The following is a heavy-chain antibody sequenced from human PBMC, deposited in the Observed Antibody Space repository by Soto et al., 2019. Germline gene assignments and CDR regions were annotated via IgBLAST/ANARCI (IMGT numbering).Heavy chain of an antibody. V-gene: IGHV4-59*01. J-gene: IGHJ6*02. CDR1: GGSISSYY. CDR3: AREGGTGDGMDV. D-gene: IGHD1-26*01. Sequence: SETLSLTCTVSGGSISSYYWSWIRQPPGKGLEWIGYIYYSGSTNYNPSLKSRVTISVDTSKNQFSLKLSSVTAADTAVYYCAREGGTGDGMDVWGQGTTVTVSS. CDR2: IYYSGST.